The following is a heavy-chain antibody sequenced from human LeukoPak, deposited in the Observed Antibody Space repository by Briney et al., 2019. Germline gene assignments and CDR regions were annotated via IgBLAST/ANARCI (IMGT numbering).Heavy chain of an antibody. CDR2: INSGSSDI. V-gene: IGHV3-21*05. CDR1: GFTFSLYA. CDR3: ARDTYEPGLIDF. Sequence: GGSLRLSCAASGFTFSLYAMNWVRQAPGKGLEWISYINSGSSDIHYTQSVRGRFIISRDNAKNTLYLQMNSLGAENTAVYFCARDTYEPGLIDFWGQGTLVSVSS. D-gene: IGHD3-3*01. J-gene: IGHJ4*02.